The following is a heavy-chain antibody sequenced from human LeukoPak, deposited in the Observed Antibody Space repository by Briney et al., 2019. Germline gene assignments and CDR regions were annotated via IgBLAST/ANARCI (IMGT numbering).Heavy chain of an antibody. J-gene: IGHJ6*03. CDR1: GYTFTGYY. D-gene: IGHD2-15*01. V-gene: IGHV1-2*02. CDR3: ATGRTLNYYYMDV. CDR2: INLNSGGT. Sequence: ASVKVSCKASGYTFTGYYMHWVRQAPGQGLEWMGWINLNSGGTNYAQKFQGRVTMTEDTSTDTAYMELSSLRSEDTAVYYCATGRTLNYYYMDVWGKGTTVTISS.